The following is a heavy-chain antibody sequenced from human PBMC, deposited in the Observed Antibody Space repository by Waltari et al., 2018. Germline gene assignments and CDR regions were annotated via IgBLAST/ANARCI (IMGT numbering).Heavy chain of an antibody. Sequence: QVQLVQSGAAVKQPGSPVKVSCKASGGPFSSYAISWVRQAPGQGLEWMGGIIPIFGTANYAQKFQGRVTITADKSTSTAYMELSSLRSEDTAVYYCAKAYCSSTSCYYYFDYWGQGTLVTVSS. CDR1: GGPFSSYA. D-gene: IGHD2-2*01. V-gene: IGHV1-69*14. CDR2: IIPIFGTA. J-gene: IGHJ4*02. CDR3: AKAYCSSTSCYYYFDY.